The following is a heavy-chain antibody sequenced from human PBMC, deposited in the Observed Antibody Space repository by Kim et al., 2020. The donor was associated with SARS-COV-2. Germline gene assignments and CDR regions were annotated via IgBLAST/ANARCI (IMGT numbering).Heavy chain of an antibody. V-gene: IGHV4-39*01. CDR3: ARRQLVQGVEY. CDR1: GGSISSSSYY. D-gene: IGHD6-13*01. J-gene: IGHJ4*02. CDR2: IYYSGST. Sequence: SETLSLTCTVSGGSISSSSYYWGWIRQPPGKGLEWIGSIYYSGSTYYNPSLKSRVTISVDTSKNQFSLKLSSVTAADTAVYYCARRQLVQGVEYWGQGTLVTVSS.